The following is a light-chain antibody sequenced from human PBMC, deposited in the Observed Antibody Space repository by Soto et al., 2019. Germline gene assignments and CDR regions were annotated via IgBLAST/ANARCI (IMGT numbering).Light chain of an antibody. CDR3: QQYNSYST. CDR2: KAS. V-gene: IGKV1-5*03. J-gene: IGKJ1*01. CDR1: QSISSW. Sequence: DIQMTQSPSTLSASVGDRVTMTCRASQSISSWLAWYQQKRGKAPKVLIYKASSLESGVPSRFSGSGSGTEFTLTISSLQPDDFATYYSQQYNSYSTFGQGTKVEIK.